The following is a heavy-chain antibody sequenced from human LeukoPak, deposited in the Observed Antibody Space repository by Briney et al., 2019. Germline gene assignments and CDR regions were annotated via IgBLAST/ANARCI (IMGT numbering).Heavy chain of an antibody. J-gene: IGHJ6*02. CDR2: IIPIFGTA. V-gene: IGHV1-69*13. D-gene: IGHD2-2*01. CDR3: ARERKHIVVVPAAMRGIDYYYYGMDV. CDR1: GGTFSSYA. Sequence: SVKVSCKASGGTFSSYAISWVRQAPGQGLEWMGGIIPIFGTANYAQKFQGRVTITADESTSTAYMELSSLRSEDTAVYYCARERKHIVVVPAAMRGIDYYYYGMDVWGQGTTVTVSS.